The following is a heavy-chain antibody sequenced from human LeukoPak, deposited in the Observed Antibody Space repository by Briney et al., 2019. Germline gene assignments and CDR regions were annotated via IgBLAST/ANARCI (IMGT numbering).Heavy chain of an antibody. J-gene: IGHJ3*02. Sequence: GGPLRLSCAASGFTFSDYYMSWIRQAPGKGLEWVSYISSSSSYTNYADSVKGRFTISRDNAKNSLYLQMNSLRAEDTAVYYCARDSPNDDAFDIWGQGTMVTVSS. CDR3: ARDSPNDDAFDI. CDR1: GFTFSDYY. CDR2: ISSSSSYT. D-gene: IGHD1-1*01. V-gene: IGHV3-11*06.